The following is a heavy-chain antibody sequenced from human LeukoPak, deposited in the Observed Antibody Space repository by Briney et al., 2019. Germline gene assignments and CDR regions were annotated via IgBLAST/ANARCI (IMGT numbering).Heavy chain of an antibody. CDR3: ARGVVIAAAETRWFDP. D-gene: IGHD6-13*01. CDR2: INHSGST. Sequence: SETLSLTCAVYGGSFSGYYWSWIRRPPGKGLEWIGEINHSGSTNYNPSLKSRVTISVDTSKNQFSLKLSSVTAADTAVYYCARGVVIAAAETRWFDPWGQGTLDTVSS. V-gene: IGHV4-34*01. J-gene: IGHJ5*02. CDR1: GGSFSGYY.